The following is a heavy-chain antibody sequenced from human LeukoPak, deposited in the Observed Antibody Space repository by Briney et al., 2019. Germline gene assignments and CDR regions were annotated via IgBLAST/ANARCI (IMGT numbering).Heavy chain of an antibody. CDR3: ARGPIAAAPYYYYGMDV. Sequence: ASVKVSCKASGYTFTSYAMHWVRQAPGQRLGWMGWINAGNGNTKYSQKFQGRVTITRDTSASTAYMELSSLRSEDTAVYYCARGPIAAAPYYYYGMDVWGQGTTVTVSS. V-gene: IGHV1-3*01. CDR1: GYTFTSYA. D-gene: IGHD6-13*01. CDR2: INAGNGNT. J-gene: IGHJ6*02.